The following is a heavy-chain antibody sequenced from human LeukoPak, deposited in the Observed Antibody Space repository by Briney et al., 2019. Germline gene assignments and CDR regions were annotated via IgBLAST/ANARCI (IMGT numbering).Heavy chain of an antibody. CDR1: GGTFSSYA. Sequence: SVKVSCKASGGTFSSYAISWVRQAPGQGLEWMGGIIPIFGTANYAQKFQGRVTITADKSTSTAYMELSSLRSEDTAVYYCAREIPGLSANDYWSQGTLVTVSS. V-gene: IGHV1-69*06. CDR3: AREIPGLSANDY. D-gene: IGHD3-16*02. CDR2: IIPIFGTA. J-gene: IGHJ4*02.